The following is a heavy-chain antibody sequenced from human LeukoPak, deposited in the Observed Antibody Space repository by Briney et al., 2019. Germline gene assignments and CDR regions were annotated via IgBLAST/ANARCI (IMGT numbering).Heavy chain of an antibody. CDR2: IYYSGST. CDR3: ARGGYYLDP. Sequence: SETLALTCTVSGGSISSNYWSWIRQPPGKGLEWIGYIYYSGSTNYNPSLKSRITISLDTSKNQFSLKLSSVTTADTAVYYCARGGYYLDPWGQGTLVTVSS. CDR1: GGSISSNY. V-gene: IGHV4-59*01. J-gene: IGHJ5*02. D-gene: IGHD1-26*01.